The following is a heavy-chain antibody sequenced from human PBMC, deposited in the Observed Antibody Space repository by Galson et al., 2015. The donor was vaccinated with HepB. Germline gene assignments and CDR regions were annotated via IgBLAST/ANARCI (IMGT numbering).Heavy chain of an antibody. CDR1: GFTFSSYS. Sequence: SLRLSCAASGFTFSSYSMNWVRQAPGKGLEWVSSISSSSSYIYYADSVKGRFTISRDNAKNSLYLQMNSLRAEDTAVYYCARDRRAKHYYYDSSGYSFDYWGQGTLVTVSS. CDR3: ARDRRAKHYYYDSSGYSFDY. V-gene: IGHV3-21*01. D-gene: IGHD3-22*01. J-gene: IGHJ4*02. CDR2: ISSSSSYI.